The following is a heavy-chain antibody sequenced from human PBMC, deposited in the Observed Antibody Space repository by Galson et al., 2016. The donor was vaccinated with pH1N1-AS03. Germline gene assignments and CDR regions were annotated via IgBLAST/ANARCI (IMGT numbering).Heavy chain of an antibody. J-gene: IGHJ3*01. CDR3: AKEWSAFDL. D-gene: IGHD3-3*01. CDR2: IHYSGST. CDR1: GGSISTYY. V-gene: IGHV4-59*01. Sequence: SETLSLTCSVSGGSISTYYWSWIRQPPGKGLEWIGFIHYSGSTSYSPSLKSRVTISVDASKNQLSLELSSVTAADTAIYYCAKEWSAFDLWGQGTMVTVSS.